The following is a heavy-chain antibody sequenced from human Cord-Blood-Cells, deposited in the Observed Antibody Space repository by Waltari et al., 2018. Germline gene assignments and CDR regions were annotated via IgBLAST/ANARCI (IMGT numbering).Heavy chain of an antibody. Sequence: QVQLQESGPGLVKPSETLSLTCTVSGYSISSGYYWGWIRHPPGKGLEWIGSIYHSGSTYYNPSLKSRVTISVDMSKNQFSLKLSSVTAADTAVYYCARINYDFWSGYYTVGAFDYWGQGTLVTVSS. D-gene: IGHD3-3*01. CDR2: IYHSGST. CDR1: GYSISSGYY. J-gene: IGHJ4*02. CDR3: ARINYDFWSGYYTVGAFDY. V-gene: IGHV4-38-2*02.